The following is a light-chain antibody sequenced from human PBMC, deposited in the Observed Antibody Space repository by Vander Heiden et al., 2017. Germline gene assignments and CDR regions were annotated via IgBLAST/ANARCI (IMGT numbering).Light chain of an antibody. CDR3: QVWDSSSDHWV. V-gene: IGLV3-21*02. CDR1: NIGSKS. Sequence: SYVLTQPPSVSVAPGQTARITCGGNNIGSKSVHCYQQKPGQAPVLVVYDDSARPSGIPERFSGSNSGNTATLTISRVEAGDEADYYCQVWDSSSDHWVFGGGTKLTVL. J-gene: IGLJ3*02. CDR2: DDS.